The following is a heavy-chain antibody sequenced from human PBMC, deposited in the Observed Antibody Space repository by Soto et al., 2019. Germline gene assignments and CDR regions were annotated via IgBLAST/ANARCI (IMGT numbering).Heavy chain of an antibody. V-gene: IGHV1-18*01. Sequence: QVQLVQSGAEVKKPGASVKVSCKASGYTFSTYGVSWVRQAPGQGLEWMGWIGAYNGDTNYAQKIRGRVTMTTDTSTSTAYMELRSLRSDDTAVYYCVRDLMCCGGGCYEYTFDLWGRGTMVTVSS. CDR2: IGAYNGDT. D-gene: IGHD2-21*02. J-gene: IGHJ3*01. CDR3: VRDLMCCGGGCYEYTFDL. CDR1: GYTFSTYG.